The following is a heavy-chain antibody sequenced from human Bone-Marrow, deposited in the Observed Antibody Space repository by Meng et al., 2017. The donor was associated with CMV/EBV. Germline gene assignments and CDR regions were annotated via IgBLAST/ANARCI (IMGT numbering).Heavy chain of an antibody. V-gene: IGHV3-30*04. CDR3: AREYCSGGSCYSDY. D-gene: IGHD2-15*01. J-gene: IGHJ4*02. Sequence: ASGFTFSGYAMRWVRQAPGKGLEWVAVISYDGSNKYYADSVKGRFTISRDNSKNTLYLQMNSLRAEDTAVYYCAREYCSGGSCYSDYWGQGTLVTVSS. CDR2: ISYDGSNK. CDR1: GFTFSGYA.